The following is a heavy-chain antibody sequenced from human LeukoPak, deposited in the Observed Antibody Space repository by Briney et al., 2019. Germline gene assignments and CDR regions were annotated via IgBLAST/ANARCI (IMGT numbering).Heavy chain of an antibody. CDR1: GGSISSSSYY. D-gene: IGHD3-10*01. CDR2: IYYSGST. V-gene: IGHV4-39*07. CDR3: ARDRAGGYFDY. J-gene: IGHJ4*02. Sequence: PSETLSLTCTVSGGSISSSSYYWGWIRQPPGKGLEWIGSIYYSGSTYYNPSLKSRVTISVDTSKNQFSLKLSSVTAADTAVYYCARDRAGGYFDYWGQGTLVTVSS.